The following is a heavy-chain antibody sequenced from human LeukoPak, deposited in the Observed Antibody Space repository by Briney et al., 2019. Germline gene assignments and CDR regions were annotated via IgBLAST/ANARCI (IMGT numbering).Heavy chain of an antibody. D-gene: IGHD3-10*01. V-gene: IGHV3-15*01. CDR2: LKSKTHDETT. Sequence: PGGPLRLSCTASGLPFGDYAMSWFRQAPGKGLEWVGRLKSKTHDETTDYAAPVKGRFTISRDDSKNTVYLQMNSLKTEDTAVYYCTIGAYYYGSDSYRGYYFDYWGQGTLVTVSS. CDR1: GLPFGDYA. CDR3: TIGAYYYGSDSYRGYYFDY. J-gene: IGHJ4*02.